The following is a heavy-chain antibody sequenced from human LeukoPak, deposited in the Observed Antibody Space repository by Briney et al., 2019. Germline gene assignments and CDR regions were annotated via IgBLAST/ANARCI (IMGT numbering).Heavy chain of an antibody. Sequence: ASVKVSCKASGYTFTGYYMHWVRQAPGQGLEWMGWINPNSGGTNYAQKFQGRVTMTRDTSISTAYMELSRLRSDDTAVYYCARVQLERPGAFDYWGQGTLVTVSS. CDR3: ARVQLERPGAFDY. V-gene: IGHV1-2*02. D-gene: IGHD1-1*01. CDR2: INPNSGGT. CDR1: GYTFTGYY. J-gene: IGHJ4*02.